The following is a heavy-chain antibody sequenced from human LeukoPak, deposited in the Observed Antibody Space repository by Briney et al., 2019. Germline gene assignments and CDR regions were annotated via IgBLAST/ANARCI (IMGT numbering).Heavy chain of an antibody. J-gene: IGHJ4*02. D-gene: IGHD1-26*01. CDR1: GFTFSSYA. CDR3: AKDRAYSGSYFDY. Sequence: GGSLRLSCAASGFTFSSYAMSWVRQAPGKGLEWVSAISGSGGSTYYADSVKGRFTISRDNSKNTLYLQMNSLRAEDMAVYYCAKDRAYSGSYFDYWGQGTLVTVSS. V-gene: IGHV3-23*01. CDR2: ISGSGGST.